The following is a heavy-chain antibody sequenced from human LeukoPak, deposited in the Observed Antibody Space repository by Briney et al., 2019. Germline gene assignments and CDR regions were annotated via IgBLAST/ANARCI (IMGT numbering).Heavy chain of an antibody. V-gene: IGHV4-59*01. CDR2: IYYSGST. CDR1: GGSISSYY. Sequence: PSETLSLTCTVSGGSISSYYWSWIRQPPGKGLEWIGYIYYSGSTNYNPSLKSRVTISVDTSKNQFSLKLSSVTAADTAVYYCARVLSHAGRFDPWGQGTLVTVSS. J-gene: IGHJ5*02. CDR3: ARVLSHAGRFDP. D-gene: IGHD2/OR15-2a*01.